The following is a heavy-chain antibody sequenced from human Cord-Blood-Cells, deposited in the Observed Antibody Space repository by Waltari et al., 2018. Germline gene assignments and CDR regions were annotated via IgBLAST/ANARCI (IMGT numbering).Heavy chain of an antibody. Sequence: EVQLVESGGGLVQPGRSLRLSCAASGFTFDDYAMHWVRQAPGKGLEWVSGISWNSGSIGYADSVKGRFTISRDNAKNSLYLQMNSLRAEDKALYYCAKDVSYSSSWFDYWGQGTLVTVSS. D-gene: IGHD6-13*01. CDR2: ISWNSGSI. J-gene: IGHJ4*02. CDR3: AKDVSYSSSWFDY. V-gene: IGHV3-9*01. CDR1: GFTFDDYA.